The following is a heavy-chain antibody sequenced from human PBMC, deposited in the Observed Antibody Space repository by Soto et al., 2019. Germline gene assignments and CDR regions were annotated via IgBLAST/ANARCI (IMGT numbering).Heavy chain of an antibody. V-gene: IGHV1-3*01. J-gene: IGHJ5*02. CDR2: INAGNGNT. CDR3: ARDEPIAVAGAHWFAP. Sequence: ASVKVSCKASGYTFTSYAMHWVRQAPGQRLEWMGWINAGNGNTKYSQKFQGRVTITRDTSASTAYMELSSLRSEDTAVYYCARDEPIAVAGAHWFAPWGQGTPVTVSS. CDR1: GYTFTSYA. D-gene: IGHD6-19*01.